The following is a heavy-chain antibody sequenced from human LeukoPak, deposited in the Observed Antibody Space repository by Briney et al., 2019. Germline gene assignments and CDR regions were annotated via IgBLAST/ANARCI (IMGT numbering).Heavy chain of an antibody. D-gene: IGHD2-2*01. Sequence: ASVKVSCKASGYTFTSYDINWVRRATGQGLEWMGWMNPNSGNTGYAQKFQGRVTMTRNTSISTAYMELSSLRSEDTAVYYCARRATLRGCPYLGYWGQGTLVTVSS. J-gene: IGHJ4*02. CDR2: MNPNSGNT. CDR1: GYTFTSYD. CDR3: ARRATLRGCPYLGY. V-gene: IGHV1-8*01.